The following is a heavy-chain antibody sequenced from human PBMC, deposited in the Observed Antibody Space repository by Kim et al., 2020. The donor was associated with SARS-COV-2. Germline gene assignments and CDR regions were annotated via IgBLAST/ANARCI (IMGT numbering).Heavy chain of an antibody. J-gene: IGHJ4*02. CDR3: AKDRGISLVPAAQALDY. D-gene: IGHD2-2*01. V-gene: IGHV3-33*06. CDR1: GFTFSSYG. Sequence: GGSLRLSCAASGFTFSSYGMHWVRQAPGKGLEWVAVIWYDGSNKYYADSVKGRFTISRDNSKNTLYLQMNSLRAEDTAVYYCAKDRGISLVPAAQALDYWGQGTLVTVSS. CDR2: IWYDGSNK.